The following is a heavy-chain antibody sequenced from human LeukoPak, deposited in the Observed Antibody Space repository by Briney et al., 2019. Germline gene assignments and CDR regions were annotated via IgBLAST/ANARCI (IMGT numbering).Heavy chain of an antibody. V-gene: IGHV3-30*18. J-gene: IGHJ4*02. Sequence: QSGGSLRLSCAASGFTFSSYAMHWVRQAPGKGLEWVAVMSHDGSNKYYGDSVKGRFTISRDNSKNTLYLQMNSLRAEDTAVYYCAKLDSSGWPRPFDYWGQGTLVTVSS. CDR2: MSHDGSNK. CDR3: AKLDSSGWPRPFDY. D-gene: IGHD6-19*01. CDR1: GFTFSSYA.